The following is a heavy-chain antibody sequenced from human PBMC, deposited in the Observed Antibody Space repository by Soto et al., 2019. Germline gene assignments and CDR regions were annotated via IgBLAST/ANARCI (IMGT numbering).Heavy chain of an antibody. Sequence: QVQLVESGGDVVQPGRSLRLSCAASGFTFSFYAMHWVRQAPGKGLEWVAVISYNGRNKYYVDSVKGRFTISRDNSQYILYLQMDRLRRDDTAVYYCARQAKIGDRSQFYFDSWGQGTLVTVSS. D-gene: IGHD3-16*01. CDR2: ISYNGRNK. V-gene: IGHV3-30*04. CDR1: GFTFSFYA. J-gene: IGHJ4*02. CDR3: ARQAKIGDRSQFYFDS.